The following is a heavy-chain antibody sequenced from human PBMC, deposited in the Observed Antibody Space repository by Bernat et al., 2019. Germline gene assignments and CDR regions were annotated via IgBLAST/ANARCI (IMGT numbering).Heavy chain of an antibody. CDR2: ISSSSSYT. D-gene: IGHD6-19*01. J-gene: IGHJ4*02. Sequence: QVQLVESGGGLVKPGGSLRLSCAASGFTFSDYYMSWIRQAPGKGLEWVSYISSSSSYTNYADSVKGRFTISRDNAKNSLYLQMNSLRAEDTAVYYCARDRAGWRVPVAYPTFDYWGQGTLVTVSS. CDR1: GFTFSDYY. V-gene: IGHV3-11*05. CDR3: ARDRAGWRVPVAYPTFDY.